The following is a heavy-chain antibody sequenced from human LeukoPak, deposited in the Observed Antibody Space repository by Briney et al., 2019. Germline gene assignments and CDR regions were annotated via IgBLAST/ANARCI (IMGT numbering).Heavy chain of an antibody. J-gene: IGHJ5*02. CDR1: GFTFSSYS. Sequence: GGSLRPSCAASGFTFSSYSMNWVRQAPGKGLEWVSSISSSSSYIYYADSVKGRFTISRDNAKNSLYLQMNSLRAEDTAVYYCARGKTGTTDWFDPWGQGTLVTVSS. CDR3: ARGKTGTTDWFDP. V-gene: IGHV3-21*01. CDR2: ISSSSSYI. D-gene: IGHD1-7*01.